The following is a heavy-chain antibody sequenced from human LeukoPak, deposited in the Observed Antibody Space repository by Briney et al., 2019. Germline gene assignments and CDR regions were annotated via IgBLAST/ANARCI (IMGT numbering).Heavy chain of an antibody. D-gene: IGHD3-9*01. Sequence: SETLSLTCTVSGGSFSSYYWSWLRQPPGKGLEWIGYIYYSGSTNYNPSLKSRVIISVDTSKNQFSLKLSSVTAADTAVYHCARSKDILTGYCFDYWGQGTLVTVSS. J-gene: IGHJ4*02. V-gene: IGHV4-59*01. CDR1: GGSFSSYY. CDR3: ARSKDILTGYCFDY. CDR2: IYYSGST.